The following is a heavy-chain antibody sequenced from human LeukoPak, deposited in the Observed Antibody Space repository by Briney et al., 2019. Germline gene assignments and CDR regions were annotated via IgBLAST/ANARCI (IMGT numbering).Heavy chain of an antibody. V-gene: IGHV4-4*07. D-gene: IGHD3-22*01. CDR1: GGSISSYY. CDR3: ARDLGPPYYYDSSGLGY. J-gene: IGHJ4*02. Sequence: SETLSLTCAVYGGSISSYYWSWIRQPAGKGLEWIGRIYTSGSTNYNPSLKSRVTMSVDTSKNQFSLKLSSVTAADTAVYYCARDLGPPYYYDSSGLGYWGQGTLVTVSS. CDR2: IYTSGST.